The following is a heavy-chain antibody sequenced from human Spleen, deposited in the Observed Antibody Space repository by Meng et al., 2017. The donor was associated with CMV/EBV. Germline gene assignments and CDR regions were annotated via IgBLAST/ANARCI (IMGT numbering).Heavy chain of an antibody. CDR1: GFIFRSYA. Sequence: GESLKISCAASGFIFRSYAMTWVRQAPGKGLEWVSGISSGGDSTYYADSVKGRFTISRDNSMNTLYLQINSLRAEDTAVYYCAKVPNLLAAVGTEYYFDYWGQGTLVTVSS. D-gene: IGHD6-13*01. CDR2: ISSGGDST. V-gene: IGHV3-23*01. J-gene: IGHJ4*02. CDR3: AKVPNLLAAVGTEYYFDY.